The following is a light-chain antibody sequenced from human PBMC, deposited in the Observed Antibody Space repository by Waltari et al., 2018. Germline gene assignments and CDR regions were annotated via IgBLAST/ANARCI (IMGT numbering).Light chain of an antibody. CDR3: QQYNVYPLS. J-gene: IGKJ4*01. V-gene: IGKV1-5*03. Sequence: DVQMTQSPSTLSASIGDRVTIPCRANESVSSWLAWYQQKPGSAPTLMIYQATILQSGVPSRFSATGSGTDFTLTIKSLQADDFGSYYCQQYNVYPLSFGGGTRLEI. CDR2: QAT. CDR1: ESVSSW.